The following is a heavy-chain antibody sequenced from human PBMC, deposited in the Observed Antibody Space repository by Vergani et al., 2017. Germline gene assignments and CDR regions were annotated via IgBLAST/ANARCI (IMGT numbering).Heavy chain of an antibody. CDR2: ISAYNGNT. D-gene: IGHD3-10*01. V-gene: IGHV1-18*04. CDR3: ARDPLRFGELSGQDWFDP. Sequence: QVQLVQSGAEVKKPGASVKVSCKASGYTFTSYGISWVRQAPGQGLEWMGWISAYNGNTNYAQKLHGRVTMTTDTSTSTAYMELRSLRSDDTAVYYCARDPLRFGELSGQDWFDPWGQGTLVTVSS. J-gene: IGHJ5*02. CDR1: GYTFTSYG.